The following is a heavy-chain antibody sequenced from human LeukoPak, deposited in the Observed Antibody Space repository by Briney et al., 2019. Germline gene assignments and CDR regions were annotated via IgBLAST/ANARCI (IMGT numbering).Heavy chain of an antibody. CDR3: ARVVAVAAEDY. D-gene: IGHD6-19*01. J-gene: IGHJ4*02. CDR1: GFTFSSYW. CDR2: INSDGSST. V-gene: IGHV3-74*01. Sequence: PGGSLRLSCAASGFTFSSYWMHWVRQAPGKGLVWVSRINSDGSSTSYADSVKGRFTISRDNAKNTLYLQMNSLRAEDTAVYYCARVVAVAAEDYWGQGTLVTVSS.